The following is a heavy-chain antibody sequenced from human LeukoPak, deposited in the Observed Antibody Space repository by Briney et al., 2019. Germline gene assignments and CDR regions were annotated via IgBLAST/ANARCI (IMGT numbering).Heavy chain of an antibody. CDR2: IKQDGSEK. D-gene: IGHD3-10*01. Sequence: GGSLRLSCAGSGFTVSSNYMSWVRQAPGKGLEWVANIKQDGSEKYYVDSVKGRFTISRDNAKNSLYLQMNSLRAEDTAVYYCAREWLELLFIKVYYYYYYMDAWGKGPRSPSP. J-gene: IGHJ6*03. CDR3: AREWLELLFIKVYYYYYYMDA. V-gene: IGHV3-7*01. CDR1: GFTVSSNY.